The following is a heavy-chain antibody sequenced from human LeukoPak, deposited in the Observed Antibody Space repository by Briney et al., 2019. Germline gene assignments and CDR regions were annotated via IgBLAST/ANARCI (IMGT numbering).Heavy chain of an antibody. CDR2: INPNSGGT. Sequence: ASVKVSCKASGYTFMYYYMYWVRQAPGQGLEWMGWINPNSGGTSYAQPFQGRVTMTRDTSISTAYMELSRLRSDDTAVYYCASASAYYDILTGYYRNWFDPWGQGTLVTVSS. CDR1: GYTFMYYY. D-gene: IGHD3-9*01. J-gene: IGHJ5*02. CDR3: ASASAYYDILTGYYRNWFDP. V-gene: IGHV1-2*02.